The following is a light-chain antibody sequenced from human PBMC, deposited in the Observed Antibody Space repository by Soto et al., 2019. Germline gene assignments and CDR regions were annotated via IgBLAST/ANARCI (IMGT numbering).Light chain of an antibody. CDR2: GAS. Sequence: DIVLTQSPGTLSLSPGERATLACTASQSLSTKSIAWSQHKPVQAPRVLVYGASSRAAGITDRFSGSGSGTAVTLTISRLEPEDSAVYYGHQYVSSPLTFGQGTKVDIK. CDR1: QSLSTKS. CDR3: HQYVSSPLT. V-gene: IGKV3-20*01. J-gene: IGKJ3*01.